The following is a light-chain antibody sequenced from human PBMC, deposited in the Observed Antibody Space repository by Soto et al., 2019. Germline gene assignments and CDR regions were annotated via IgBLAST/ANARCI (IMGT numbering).Light chain of an antibody. J-gene: IGKJ1*01. CDR1: QSVSSSY. CDR2: DAS. CDR3: QQRSNWPT. Sequence: EVVLSQSPGILSLSPGEGATLSCRASQSVSSSYLAWYQQKAGQAPRLLIYDASNRATGIPARFSGSGSGTDFTLTISSLEPEDFAVYYCQQRSNWPTFGQGTKVDI. V-gene: IGKV3-11*01.